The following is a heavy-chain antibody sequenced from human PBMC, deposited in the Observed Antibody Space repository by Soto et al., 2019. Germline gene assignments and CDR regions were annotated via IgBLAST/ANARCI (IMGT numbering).Heavy chain of an antibody. CDR3: ARPAMTVRGVINYYYYGMDV. CDR1: GYTFTSYD. CDR2: MNPNSGNT. J-gene: IGHJ6*02. V-gene: IGHV1-8*01. Sequence: QVQLVQSGAEVKKPGAPVKVSCKASGYTFTSYDINWVRQATGQGLEWMGWMNPNSGNTGYAQKFQGRVTMTRNTSISTAYMELSSLRSEDTAVYYCARPAMTVRGVINYYYYGMDVWGQGTTVTVSS. D-gene: IGHD3-10*01.